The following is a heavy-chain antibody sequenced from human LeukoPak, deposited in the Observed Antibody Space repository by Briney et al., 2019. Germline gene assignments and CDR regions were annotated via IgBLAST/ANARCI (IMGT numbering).Heavy chain of an antibody. CDR1: GFTFSSYW. D-gene: IGHD1-26*01. Sequence: GGSLRLSCAASGFTFSSYWMHWVCQAPGKGLVWVSRINTDGSSTSYADSVKGRFTISRDNAKNTLYLQMNSLRAEDTAVYYCARDPSYSGSYSDYWGQGTLVTVSS. CDR2: INTDGSST. J-gene: IGHJ4*02. CDR3: ARDPSYSGSYSDY. V-gene: IGHV3-74*01.